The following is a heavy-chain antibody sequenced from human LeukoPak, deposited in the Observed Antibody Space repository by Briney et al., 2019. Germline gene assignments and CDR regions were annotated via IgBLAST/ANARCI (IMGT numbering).Heavy chain of an antibody. V-gene: IGHV4-39*07. CDR1: GGSISSSSYY. CDR2: IYYSGST. D-gene: IGHD6-13*01. Sequence: PSETLSLTCTVSGGSISSSSYYWGWIRQPPGKGLEWIGSIYYSGSTYYNPSLKSRVTISVDTSKNQFSLKLSSVTAADTAVYYCAREGSSWYARDYWGQGTLVTVSS. CDR3: AREGSSWYARDY. J-gene: IGHJ4*02.